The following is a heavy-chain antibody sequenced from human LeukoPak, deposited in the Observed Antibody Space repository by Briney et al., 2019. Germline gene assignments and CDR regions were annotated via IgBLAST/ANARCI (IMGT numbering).Heavy chain of an antibody. D-gene: IGHD6-6*01. Sequence: PGGSLRLXCAASGFTFSSYGMHWVRQAPGKELEWVAFIRYDGSNKYYADSVKGRFTISRDNSKNTLYLQMNSLRAEDTAVYYCAKPIAASYPGDYWGQGTLVTVSS. CDR2: IRYDGSNK. CDR1: GFTFSSYG. J-gene: IGHJ4*02. V-gene: IGHV3-30*02. CDR3: AKPIAASYPGDY.